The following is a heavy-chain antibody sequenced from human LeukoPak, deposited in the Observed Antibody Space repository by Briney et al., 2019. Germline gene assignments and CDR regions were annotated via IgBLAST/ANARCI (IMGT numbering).Heavy chain of an antibody. V-gene: IGHV1-8*01. CDR2: MNPNSGNT. CDR1: GYTFTSYD. Sequence: WASVKVSCKASGYTFTSYDINWVRQATGQGLEWMGWMNPNSGNTGYAQKFQGRVTMTRNTSISTAYTELSSLRSEDTAVYYCARGKRRKWEWLLTYYYYMDVWGKGTTVTISS. CDR3: ARGKRRKWEWLLTYYYYMDV. D-gene: IGHD5-12*01. J-gene: IGHJ6*03.